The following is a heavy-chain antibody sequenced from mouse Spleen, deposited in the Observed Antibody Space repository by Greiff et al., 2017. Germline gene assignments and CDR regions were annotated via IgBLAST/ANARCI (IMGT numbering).Heavy chain of an antibody. V-gene: IGHV6-3*01. CDR2: IRLKSDNYAT. CDR3: TEGLLSWFAY. J-gene: IGHJ3*01. D-gene: IGHD1-1*01. Sequence: EVNLVESGGGLVQPGGSMKLSCVASGFTFSNYWMNWVRQSPEKGLEWVAQIRLKSDNYATHYAESVKGRFTISRDDSKSSVYLQMNNLRAEDTGIYYCTEGLLSWFAYWGQGTLVTVSA. CDR1: GFTFSNYW.